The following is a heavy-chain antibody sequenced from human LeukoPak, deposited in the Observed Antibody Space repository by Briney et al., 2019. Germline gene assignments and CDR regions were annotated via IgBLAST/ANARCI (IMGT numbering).Heavy chain of an antibody. CDR2: IKQDGSEK. CDR3: ARKSGYHDY. CDR1: GFTLSRYW. Sequence: GGSLRLSCAASGFTLSRYWMSWVRLAPGKGLGWVASIKQDGSEKYYVDSVRGRFTISRDNAKNSLYLQMNSLRAEDTAVYYCARKSGYHDYWGQGTLVTVSS. V-gene: IGHV3-7*01. D-gene: IGHD3-22*01. J-gene: IGHJ4*02.